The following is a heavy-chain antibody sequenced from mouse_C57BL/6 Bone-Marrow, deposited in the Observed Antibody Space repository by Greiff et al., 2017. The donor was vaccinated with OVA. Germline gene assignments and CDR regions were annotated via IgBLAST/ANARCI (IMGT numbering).Heavy chain of an antibody. D-gene: IGHD1-1*01. CDR3: ARRDGSSPFDC. V-gene: IGHV1-81*01. Sequence: QVHVKQSGAELARPGASVKLSCKASGYTFTSYGISWVKQRTGQGLEWIGEIYPRSGNTYYNEKFKGKATLTADKSSSTAYMELRSLTSEDSAVYFCARRDGSSPFDCWGKGTTLTVAS. CDR2: IYPRSGNT. J-gene: IGHJ2*01. CDR1: GYTFTSYG.